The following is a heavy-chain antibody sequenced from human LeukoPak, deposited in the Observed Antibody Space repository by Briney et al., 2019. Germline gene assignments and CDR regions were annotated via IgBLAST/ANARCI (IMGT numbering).Heavy chain of an antibody. Sequence: PSETLSLTCTVSGGSISSSSYYWGWIRQPPGKGLEWIRSIYYSGSTYYNPSLKSRVTISVDKSKNQFSLKLSSVTAADTAVYYCARVSLLGIAAAKRFDPWGQGTLVTVSS. J-gene: IGHJ5*02. CDR3: ARVSLLGIAAAKRFDP. V-gene: IGHV4-39*07. D-gene: IGHD6-13*01. CDR2: IYYSGST. CDR1: GGSISSSSYY.